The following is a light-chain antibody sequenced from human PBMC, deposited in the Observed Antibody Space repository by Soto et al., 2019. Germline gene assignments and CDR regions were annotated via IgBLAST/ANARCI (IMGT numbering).Light chain of an antibody. CDR1: PNVNTN. CDR2: DAA. CDR3: QQYSNATPRT. V-gene: IGKV3D-20*01. Sequence: VMRQYRDTLYLSPGERVTLSCGARPNVNTNLARCQQKPGQAPRHLMYDAASSATGVPDRLSGSGSGTNVTLTSSRRLPDDFAVYYCQQYSNATPRTFGGGAKVDI. J-gene: IGKJ4*02.